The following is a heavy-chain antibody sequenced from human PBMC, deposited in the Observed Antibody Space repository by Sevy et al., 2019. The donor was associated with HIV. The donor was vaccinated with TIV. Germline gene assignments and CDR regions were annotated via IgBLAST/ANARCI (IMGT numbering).Heavy chain of an antibody. CDR1: GYTLTQLS. J-gene: IGHJ4*02. CDR3: ATTKDYYESSGDPFDY. D-gene: IGHD3-22*01. V-gene: IGHV1-24*01. Sequence: ASVKVSCKLSGYTLTQLSMHWVRQAPGKGLEWLGSFDPEDDETIYAQKFQGRVTMTEDTSTETAYMELRRLRSEDTAVYYCATTKDYYESSGDPFDYWGQGTLVTVSS. CDR2: FDPEDDET.